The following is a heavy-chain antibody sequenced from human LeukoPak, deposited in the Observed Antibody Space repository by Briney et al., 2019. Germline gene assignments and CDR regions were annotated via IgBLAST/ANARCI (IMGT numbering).Heavy chain of an antibody. CDR2: IYYSGST. J-gene: IGHJ6*03. D-gene: IGHD1-26*01. CDR3: ARGSAGGRYYYYYYMDV. Sequence: SETLSLTCTVSGGSISSYYWSWVRQPPGKGLEWLGYIYYSGSTYYNPSLKSRVTISVDTSKNQFSLKLSSVTAADTAVYYCARGSAGGRYYYYYYMDVWGKGTTVTVSS. CDR1: GGSISSYY. V-gene: IGHV4-59*12.